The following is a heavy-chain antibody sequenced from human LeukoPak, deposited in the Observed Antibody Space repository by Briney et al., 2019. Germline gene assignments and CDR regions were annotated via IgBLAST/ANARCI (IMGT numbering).Heavy chain of an antibody. Sequence: SLRLSCAASGFTLDDYAMHWVRQAPGKGLEWVSGISWNRGSIGYADSVKGRFTISREKDKNSLSLQMNSLRAEDTALYYCAKARVGATELIDYWGQGTLVTVSS. D-gene: IGHD1-26*01. CDR1: GFTLDDYA. CDR2: ISWNRGSI. V-gene: IGHV3-9*01. CDR3: AKARVGATELIDY. J-gene: IGHJ4*02.